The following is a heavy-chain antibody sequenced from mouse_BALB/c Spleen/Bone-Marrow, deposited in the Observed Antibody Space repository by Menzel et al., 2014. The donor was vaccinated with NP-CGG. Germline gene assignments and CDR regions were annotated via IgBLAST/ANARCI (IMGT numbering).Heavy chain of an antibody. CDR2: IRSKSNNYAT. J-gene: IGHJ4*01. Sequence: DVMLVESGGGLVQPKGSLKLSCAASGFTFNTYAMNWVRQAPGKGLEWVARIRSKSNNYATYYADSVKDRFTISRDDSQSMLYLQMNNSKTEDTAMYYCVRPHYYGSSYRYAMDYWGQGTSVTVSS. CDR1: GFTFNTYA. V-gene: IGHV10-1*02. CDR3: VRPHYYGSSYRYAMDY. D-gene: IGHD1-1*01.